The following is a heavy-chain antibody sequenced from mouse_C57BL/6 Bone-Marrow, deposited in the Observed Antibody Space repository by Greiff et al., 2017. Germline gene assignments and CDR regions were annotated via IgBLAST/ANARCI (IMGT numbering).Heavy chain of an antibody. J-gene: IGHJ1*03. Sequence: QVQLQQPGAELVRPGTSVKLSCKASGYTFTSYWMHWVKQRPGQGLEWIGVIDPSDSYTNYNQKFKGKATLNVDTSSSTAYMQLSSLTSEDSAVYFCARDYGSSYWYFDVWGTGTTVTVSS. D-gene: IGHD1-1*01. CDR1: GYTFTSYW. CDR3: ARDYGSSYWYFDV. V-gene: IGHV1-59*01. CDR2: IDPSDSYT.